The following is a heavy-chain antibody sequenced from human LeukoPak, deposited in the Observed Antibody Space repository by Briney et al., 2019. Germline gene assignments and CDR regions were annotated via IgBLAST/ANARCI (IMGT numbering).Heavy chain of an antibody. CDR1: GGSISSGGYY. J-gene: IGHJ4*02. V-gene: IGHV4-31*03. CDR3: ARAMNPDLTMGVGYFDY. D-gene: IGHD3-3*01. Sequence: PSETLSLTCTVSGGSISSGGYYWSWIRQHPGKGLEWIGYIYYSGSTYYNPSLKSRVTISVDTSKNQFSLKLSSVTAADTAVYYCARAMNPDLTMGVGYFDYWGQGTLVTVSS. CDR2: IYYSGST.